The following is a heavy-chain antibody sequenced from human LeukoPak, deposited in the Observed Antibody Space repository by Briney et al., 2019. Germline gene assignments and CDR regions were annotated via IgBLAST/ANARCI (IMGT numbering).Heavy chain of an antibody. CDR2: IKQDGSEK. CDR1: GFTFDDYG. D-gene: IGHD3-16*01. J-gene: IGHJ4*02. Sequence: PGGSLRLSCAASGFTFDDYGMSWVRQAPGKGLEWVANIKQDGSEKYYVDSVKGRFTISRDNAKNSLYLQMNSLRAEDTAVYYCARERHLRYFDYWGQGTLVTVSS. CDR3: ARERHLRYFDY. V-gene: IGHV3-7*01.